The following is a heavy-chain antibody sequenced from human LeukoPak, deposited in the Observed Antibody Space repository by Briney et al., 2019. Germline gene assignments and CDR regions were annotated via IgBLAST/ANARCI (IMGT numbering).Heavy chain of an antibody. J-gene: IGHJ4*02. V-gene: IGHV1-2*02. Sequence: ASVKVSCKASGYTFTGYYMHWVRQAPGQGLEWMGWINPNSGGTNYAQKFQGRVTMTRDTSISTAYMELSRLRSDDTAVYYCARDHEGTGFLEWLLPDYWGQGTLVTVSS. D-gene: IGHD3-3*01. CDR3: ARDHEGTGFLEWLLPDY. CDR2: INPNSGGT. CDR1: GYTFTGYY.